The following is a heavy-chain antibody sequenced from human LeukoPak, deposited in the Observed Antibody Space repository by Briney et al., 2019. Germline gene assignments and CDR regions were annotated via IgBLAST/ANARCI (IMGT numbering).Heavy chain of an antibody. V-gene: IGHV3-33*01. J-gene: IGHJ6*04. D-gene: IGHD6-13*01. CDR1: GFTFSSYG. Sequence: PGGSLRLSCAASGFTFSSYGMHWVRQAPGKGLEWVAVIWYDGSNKYYADSVKGRFTISRDNSKNTLYLQMNSLRAEDTAVYYCARDCRAAAAYYYYGMDVWSKGTTVTVSS. CDR3: ARDCRAAAAYYYYGMDV. CDR2: IWYDGSNK.